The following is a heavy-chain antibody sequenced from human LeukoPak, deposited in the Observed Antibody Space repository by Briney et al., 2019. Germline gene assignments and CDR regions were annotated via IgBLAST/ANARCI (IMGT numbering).Heavy chain of an antibody. J-gene: IGHJ3*02. D-gene: IGHD6-6*01. CDR3: AHRPIGPFLIAARPYDAFDI. Sequence: SGPTLEKPTQTLTLTCTFSGFSLSTSGVGVGWIRQPPGKALEWLALIYWNDDKRYSPSLKSRLTITKDTSKNQVVLTMTNMDPVDTATYYCAHRPIGPFLIAARPYDAFDIWGQGTVVTVSS. CDR1: GFSLSTSGVG. CDR2: IYWNDDK. V-gene: IGHV2-5*01.